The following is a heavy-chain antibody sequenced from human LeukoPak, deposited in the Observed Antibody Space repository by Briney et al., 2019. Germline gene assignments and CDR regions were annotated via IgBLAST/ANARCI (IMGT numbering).Heavy chain of an antibody. Sequence: GGSLRLSCAASGFTFSSYSMNWVRQAPGKGLEWVSSISSSSYIYYADSVKGRFTISRDNAKNSLYLQMNSLRAEDTAVYYCARDWVVAANYYYYGMDVWGQGTTVTVSS. CDR3: ARDWVVAANYYYYGMDV. CDR1: GFTFSSYS. V-gene: IGHV3-21*01. CDR2: ISSSSYI. J-gene: IGHJ6*02. D-gene: IGHD2-15*01.